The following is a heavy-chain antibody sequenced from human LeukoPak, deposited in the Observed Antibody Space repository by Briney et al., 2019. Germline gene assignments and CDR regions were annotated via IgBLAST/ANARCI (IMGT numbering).Heavy chain of an antibody. V-gene: IGHV1-24*01. Sequence: GASVKVSCKVSGYTLTELSVHWVRQAPGKGLEWMGGFDPEDGETIYAQKFQGRVTMTEDTSTDTAYMELSSLRSEDTAVYYCATFRNYVNYFDYWGQGTLVTVSS. D-gene: IGHD1-7*01. CDR2: FDPEDGET. CDR1: GYTLTELS. CDR3: ATFRNYVNYFDY. J-gene: IGHJ4*02.